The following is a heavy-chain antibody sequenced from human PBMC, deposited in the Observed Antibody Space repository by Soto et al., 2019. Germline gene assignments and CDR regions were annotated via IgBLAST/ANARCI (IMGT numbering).Heavy chain of an antibody. CDR2: INSDGSVS. V-gene: IGHV3-74*02. CDR1: GFNFSNYW. D-gene: IGHD2-15*01. J-gene: IGHJ6*03. CDR3: ARGDSVGGTCYSLAGSFYYYMDV. Sequence: EVQLVESGGGLVQPGGSLRLSCAASGFNFSNYWMYWVRQAPHKGLEWVSRINSDGSVSSRADSVKGRLTISTDNVKNTLYLHMDSLRAKDTAVYHGARGDSVGGTCYSLAGSFYYYMDVWRKGTTVTVFS.